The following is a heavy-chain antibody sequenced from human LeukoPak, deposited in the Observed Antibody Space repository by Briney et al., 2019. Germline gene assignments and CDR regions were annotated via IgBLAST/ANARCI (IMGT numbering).Heavy chain of an antibody. J-gene: IGHJ4*02. CDR3: AREMRYYDFWSGEAATYYFDY. D-gene: IGHD3-3*01. V-gene: IGHV4-4*07. CDR2: ISTSGST. CDR1: GVFISSYY. Sequence: SETLSLTCTASGVFISSYYWSWIRQPPGKGLEWIGRISTSGSTNYSPSLKSRVTMSVDTSENQFSLNLSSVTAADTAVYYCAREMRYYDFWSGEAATYYFDYWGQGTLVTVSS.